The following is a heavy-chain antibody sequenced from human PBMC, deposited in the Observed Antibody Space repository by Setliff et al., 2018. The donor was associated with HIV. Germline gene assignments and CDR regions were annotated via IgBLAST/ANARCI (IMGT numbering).Heavy chain of an antibody. Sequence: SGPTLVNPTETLTLTCTVSGFSLSNTRMGVSWIRQPPGKGLEWIGEINHSGSTNYNPSLKSRVTISVDTSKNQFSLKLSSVTAADTAVYYCARAKPSYYDYVWGTYRLETPATSFDYWGQGTLVTVSS. J-gene: IGHJ4*02. CDR3: ARAKPSYYDYVWGTYRLETPATSFDY. CDR1: GFSLSNTRMG. V-gene: IGHV4-4*02. CDR2: INHSGST. D-gene: IGHD3-16*02.